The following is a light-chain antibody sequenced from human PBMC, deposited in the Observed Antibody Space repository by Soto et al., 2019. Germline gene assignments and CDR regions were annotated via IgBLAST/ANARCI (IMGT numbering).Light chain of an antibody. J-gene: IGLJ1*01. CDR3: ATWDDSLNGDV. CDR2: GDN. V-gene: IGLV1-44*01. Sequence: QSVLTQPPSASGTPGQRVTISCSGSSSNIGSNTVNWYQQLPGTAPKLLIRGDNQRPSGVPDRFSGSKSGTSASLAISGLQSEDEADYYCATWDDSLNGDVFGTGTKVTVL. CDR1: SSNIGSNT.